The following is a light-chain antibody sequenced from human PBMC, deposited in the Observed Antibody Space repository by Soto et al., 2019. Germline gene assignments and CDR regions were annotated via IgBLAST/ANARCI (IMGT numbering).Light chain of an antibody. J-gene: IGKJ1*01. CDR3: MQALQTPRT. CDR2: LAY. CDR1: QSLLHSNGYNY. Sequence: DIVMTQSPLSLPVTPGEPASISCRSSQSLLHSNGYNYLDWYLQKPGQSPQLLIYLAYNRASGVPDWVSGRVSGTDFTLKISRVEAEDVGVYYCMQALQTPRTFGQGTKVEIK. V-gene: IGKV2-28*01.